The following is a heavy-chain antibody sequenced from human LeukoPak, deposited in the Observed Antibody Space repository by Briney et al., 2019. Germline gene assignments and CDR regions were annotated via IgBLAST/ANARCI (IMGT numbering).Heavy chain of an antibody. Sequence: PSETLSLTCTVSGGSISSYYWSWIRQPPGKGLEWIGYIYYSGSTNYNPSLKSRVTISVDTSKNQFSLKLSSVTAADTAVYYCAGDSVTIPPLWGQGTLVTVSS. J-gene: IGHJ4*02. V-gene: IGHV4-59*01. CDR3: AGDSVTIPPL. CDR1: GGSISSYY. CDR2: IYYSGST. D-gene: IGHD3-3*01.